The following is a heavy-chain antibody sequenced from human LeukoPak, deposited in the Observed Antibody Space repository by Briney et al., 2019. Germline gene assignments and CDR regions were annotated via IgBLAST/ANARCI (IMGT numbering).Heavy chain of an antibody. V-gene: IGHV2-5*02. CDR3: ARRTFDI. Sequence: QSGPTLAKPTQTLTLTCTFSGFSLTTSGAGVGWIRQPPGKALEWLALIYWDDDKGYSPSLKSRLTITKDTSKNQVVLTMTNMDPVDTATYYCARRTFDIWGQGTMVTVSS. CDR2: IYWDDDK. CDR1: GFSLTTSGAG. J-gene: IGHJ3*02.